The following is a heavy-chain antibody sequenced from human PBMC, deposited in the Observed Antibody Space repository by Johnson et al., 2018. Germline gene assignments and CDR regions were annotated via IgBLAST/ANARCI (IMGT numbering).Heavy chain of an antibody. Sequence: QVQLVQSGGGLVKPGGSLRLSCAASGFTFSDYYMSWIRQAPGRGLEWVSYISSSCSTIYYADSVKGRFTISRDNAKNSLYLQRNSLRAEDTAVYYCARDKVGAAKGWWYFDLWGRGTLVTVSS. CDR3: ARDKVGAAKGWWYFDL. J-gene: IGHJ2*01. CDR1: GFTFSDYY. CDR2: ISSSCSTI. V-gene: IGHV3-11*01. D-gene: IGHD2-15*01.